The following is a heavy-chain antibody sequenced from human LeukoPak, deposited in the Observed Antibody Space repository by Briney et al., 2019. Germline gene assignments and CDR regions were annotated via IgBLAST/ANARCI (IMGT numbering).Heavy chain of an antibody. Sequence: GGSLRLSCAASGFTYSSYAMSWVRQAPGKGLEWVSAISVSGGSTYYADSVKGRFTISRDNSRNTLYLQMNTLRAEDTAVYFCAKSPVSSCRGSFCYPFDYWGQGNLVTVSS. CDR3: AKSPVSSCRGSFCYPFDY. D-gene: IGHD2-15*01. CDR2: ISVSGGST. CDR1: GFTYSSYA. V-gene: IGHV3-23*01. J-gene: IGHJ4*02.